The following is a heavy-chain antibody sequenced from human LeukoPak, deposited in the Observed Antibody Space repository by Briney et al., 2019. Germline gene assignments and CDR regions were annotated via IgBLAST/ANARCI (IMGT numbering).Heavy chain of an antibody. CDR1: GGSISSSSYY. CDR3: ARLYYDSSGYYQICYFDY. J-gene: IGHJ4*02. D-gene: IGHD3-22*01. Sequence: SQTLSLTCTVSGGSISSSSYYWGWLRQPPGTGLEWIGSIYYSESTYYNPSLKSRVTISVDTSKNQFSLNLSSVTAADTAVYYCARLYYDSSGYYQICYFDYWGQGTLVTVSS. V-gene: IGHV4-39*01. CDR2: IYYSEST.